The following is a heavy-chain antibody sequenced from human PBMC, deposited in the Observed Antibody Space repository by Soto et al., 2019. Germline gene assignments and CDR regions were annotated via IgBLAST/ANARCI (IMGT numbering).Heavy chain of an antibody. CDR3: ARSNHYYYYGMDV. V-gene: IGHV1-69*13. D-gene: IGHD4-4*01. Sequence: GASVKVSCKASGGTFSSYAISWVRQAPGQGLEWMGGIIPIFGTANYAQKFQGRVTITADESTSTAYMELSSLRSEDTAVYYCARSNHYYYYGMDVWGQGTTVTVSS. CDR2: IIPIFGTA. CDR1: GGTFSSYA. J-gene: IGHJ6*02.